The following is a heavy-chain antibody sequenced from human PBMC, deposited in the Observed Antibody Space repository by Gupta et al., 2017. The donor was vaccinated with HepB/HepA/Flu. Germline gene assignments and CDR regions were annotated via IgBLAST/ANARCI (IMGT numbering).Heavy chain of an antibody. CDR1: RFPFSSYD. Sequence: EVQQLESGGGLAQPGGSMRLSCSASRFPFSSYDIIWVRQAPGKGLEWVSGISGSGVSTYYADSVKGRFTISRDNSNNTLYLQMNSLRAEDTAVYYCAKAFSSSWVNDYWGQGTLVTGSS. CDR2: ISGSGVST. V-gene: IGHV3-23*01. D-gene: IGHD6-13*01. J-gene: IGHJ4*02. CDR3: AKAFSSSWVNDY.